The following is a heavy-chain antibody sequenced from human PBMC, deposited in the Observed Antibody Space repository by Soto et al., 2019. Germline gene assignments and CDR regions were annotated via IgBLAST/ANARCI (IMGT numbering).Heavy chain of an antibody. CDR3: ARVPGGDYWWLVDLNDDDGIDV. CDR1: GFTFSSYA. CDR2: ISYDGSNK. D-gene: IGHD6-19*01. J-gene: IGHJ6*02. V-gene: IGHV3-30-3*01. Sequence: QVQLVESGGGVVQPGRSLRLSCAASGFTFSSYAMHWVRQAPGKGLEWVAVISYDGSNKYYADSVKGRFTISRDNSKNSLYLKMNSLRAADTAVYYCARVPGGDYWWLVDLNDDDGIDVWGQGATGIVAS.